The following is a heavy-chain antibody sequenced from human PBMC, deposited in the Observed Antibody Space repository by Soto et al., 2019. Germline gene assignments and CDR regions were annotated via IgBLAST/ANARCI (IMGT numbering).Heavy chain of an antibody. J-gene: IGHJ6*02. D-gene: IGHD3-3*01. CDR2: MDPNIGST. Sequence: ASVKFSGKAAGYTFTTYDINWVRHAPGQGLEWLGLMDPNIGSTVYAQNFQGRITMTRNISINTAHMELSSLQSEDTAVYYCARERKFDFWRKGLDVWGQGTTVTVSS. CDR1: GYTFTTYD. V-gene: IGHV1-8*01. CDR3: ARERKFDFWRKGLDV.